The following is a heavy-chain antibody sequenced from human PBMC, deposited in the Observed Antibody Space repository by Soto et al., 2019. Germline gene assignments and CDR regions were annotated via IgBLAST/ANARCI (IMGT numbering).Heavy chain of an antibody. CDR1: GGSISSYY. CDR3: ARQQWLVLNAFDI. CDR2: IYYSGST. D-gene: IGHD6-19*01. Sequence: QVQLQESGPGLVKPSETLSLTCTVSGGSISSYYWSWIRQPPGKGLEWIGYIYYSGSTNYNPSLKSRGTISVDTSKNQFFLELGSVTAADTAVYYCARQQWLVLNAFDIWGHGTMVTVSS. J-gene: IGHJ3*02. V-gene: IGHV4-59*01.